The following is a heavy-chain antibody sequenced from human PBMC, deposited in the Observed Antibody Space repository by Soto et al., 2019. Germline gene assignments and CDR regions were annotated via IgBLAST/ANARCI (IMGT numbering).Heavy chain of an antibody. J-gene: IGHJ6*02. Sequence: SETLSLTCTVSGGSISSGDYYWSWIRQPPGKGLEWIGYIYYSGSTYYNPSLKSRVTISVDTSKNQFSLKLSSVTAADTAVYYCARAPVDTAISYYYYGMDVWGQGTTVTVSS. CDR3: ARAPVDTAISYYYYGMDV. CDR2: IYYSGST. D-gene: IGHD5-18*01. CDR1: GGSISSGDYY. V-gene: IGHV4-30-4*01.